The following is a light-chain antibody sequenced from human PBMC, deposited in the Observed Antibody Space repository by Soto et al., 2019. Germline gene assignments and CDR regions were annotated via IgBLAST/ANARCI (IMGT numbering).Light chain of an antibody. CDR2: DAS. Sequence: ILMTQSPATLSVSPGERATLSCRASQSVSNNLAWYQQKPGQAPRLLIYDASTRATGIPARFSGSGSGTEFTLNISGLQSEDFAVYFCQAYNNWPSWTFGQGTKVEIK. V-gene: IGKV3-15*01. J-gene: IGKJ1*01. CDR1: QSVSNN. CDR3: QAYNNWPSWT.